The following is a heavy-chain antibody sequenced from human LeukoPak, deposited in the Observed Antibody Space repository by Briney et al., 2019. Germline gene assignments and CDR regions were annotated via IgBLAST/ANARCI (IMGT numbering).Heavy chain of an antibody. CDR3: AKVTGASGWNSDS. J-gene: IGHJ4*02. CDR1: GFTFSSYA. V-gene: IGHV3-23*01. D-gene: IGHD6-19*01. Sequence: GSLRLSCAASGFTFSSYAMTWVRQAPGKGLEWVSAISGSGASTYYADSVKGRFTISRDNSKNTLYLQMNSLRAEDTAVYYCAKVTGASGWNSDSWGQGTRVTVSS. CDR2: ISGSGAST.